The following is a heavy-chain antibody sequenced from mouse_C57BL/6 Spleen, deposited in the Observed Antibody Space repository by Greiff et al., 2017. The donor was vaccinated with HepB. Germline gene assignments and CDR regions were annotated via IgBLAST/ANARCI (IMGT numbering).Heavy chain of an antibody. CDR2: ISSGGSYT. J-gene: IGHJ4*01. CDR1: GFTFSRYG. V-gene: IGHV5-6*02. CDR3: ARRGDYAMDY. Sequence: DVMLVESGGDLVKPGGSLKLSCAASGFTFSRYGMSWVRQTPDKRLEWVATISSGGSYTYYPDSVKGRFTISRDNAKNTLYLQMSSLKSEDTAMYYCARRGDYAMDYWGQGTSVTVSS.